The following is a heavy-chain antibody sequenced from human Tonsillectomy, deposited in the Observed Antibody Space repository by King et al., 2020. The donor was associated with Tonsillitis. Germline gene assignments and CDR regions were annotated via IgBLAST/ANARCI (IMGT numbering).Heavy chain of an antibody. CDR3: ARERADSSSWYLYKLGGVYYFDY. CDR1: GYSISSGYY. D-gene: IGHD6-13*01. Sequence: VQLQESGPGLVKPSETLSLTCAVSGYSISSGYYWGWIRQPPGKGLEWIGSIYHSGSTYYNPSLKSRVTISVDTSKNQFSLKLSSVTAADTAVYYCARERADSSSWYLYKLGGVYYFDYWGQGTLVTVSS. CDR2: IYHSGST. J-gene: IGHJ4*02. V-gene: IGHV4-38-2*02.